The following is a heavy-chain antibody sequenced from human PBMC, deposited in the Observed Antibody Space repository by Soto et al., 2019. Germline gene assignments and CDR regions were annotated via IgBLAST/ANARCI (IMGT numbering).Heavy chain of an antibody. Sequence: GASVKVSCKVSGYTLTELSMHWVRQAPGKGLEWMGGFDHEDGETIYAQKFQGRVTMTEDTSTDTAYMELSSLRSEDTAVYYCATDQVYYYGSGSYYRAGGYFDYWGQGTLVTVSS. CDR2: FDHEDGET. J-gene: IGHJ4*02. CDR1: GYTLTELS. D-gene: IGHD3-10*01. CDR3: ATDQVYYYGSGSYYRAGGYFDY. V-gene: IGHV1-24*01.